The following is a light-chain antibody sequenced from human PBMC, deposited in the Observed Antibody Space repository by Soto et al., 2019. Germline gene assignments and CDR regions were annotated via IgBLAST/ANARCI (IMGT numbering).Light chain of an antibody. CDR3: AAWDDSLNGPL. CDR1: SSNIRANT. Sequence: QSVLTQPPSASGAPGQRVTISCSGSSSNIRANTVNWYQQLPGTAPKLLIYSNNQRPSGVPDRFPGSKSGTSASLAISGLQSEDEADYYCAAWDDSLNGPLFGGGTKLTVL. J-gene: IGLJ3*02. V-gene: IGLV1-44*01. CDR2: SNN.